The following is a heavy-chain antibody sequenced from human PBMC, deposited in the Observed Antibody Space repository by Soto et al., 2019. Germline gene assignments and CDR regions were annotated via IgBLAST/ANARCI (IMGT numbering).Heavy chain of an antibody. Sequence: SETLSLTCAVYGGSFSGYYWSWIRQPPGKGLEWIGEINHSGSTNYNPSLKSRVTISVDTSKNQFSLKLSSVTAADTAVYYCGKTLGGIYSSGWYGRAFDIWGQGTMVTVSS. CDR3: GKTLGGIYSSGWYGRAFDI. CDR1: GGSFSGYY. V-gene: IGHV4-34*01. D-gene: IGHD6-19*01. J-gene: IGHJ3*02. CDR2: INHSGST.